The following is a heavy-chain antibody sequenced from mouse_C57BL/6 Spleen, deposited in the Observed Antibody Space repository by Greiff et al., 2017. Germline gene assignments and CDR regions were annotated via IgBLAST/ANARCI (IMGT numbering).Heavy chain of an antibody. V-gene: IGHV1-55*01. CDR1: GYTFTSYW. CDR3: ARGDLPQGLDY. CDR2: IYPGSGST. D-gene: IGHD2-1*01. Sequence: QVQLQQPGAELVKPGASVKMSCKASGYTFTSYWITWVKQRPGQGLEWIGDIYPGSGSTNYNEKFKGKATLTVDTSSSTAYMQLSSLTSEDSAVYYCARGDLPQGLDYWGQGTTLTVSS. J-gene: IGHJ2*01.